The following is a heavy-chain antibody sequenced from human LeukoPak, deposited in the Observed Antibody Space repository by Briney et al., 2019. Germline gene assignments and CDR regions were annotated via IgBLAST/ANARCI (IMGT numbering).Heavy chain of an antibody. Sequence: GGSLRLSCAASGFTFSSYSMNWVRQAPGKGLEWVSKITSSSSTAFYADSVKGRFTISRDNSKNTLFLQMNSLRAEDTTVYYCARDIGRAVAGPSGWYFDLWGRGTLVTVSS. V-gene: IGHV3-48*01. J-gene: IGHJ2*01. CDR2: ITSSSSTA. CDR3: ARDIGRAVAGPSGWYFDL. D-gene: IGHD6-19*01. CDR1: GFTFSSYS.